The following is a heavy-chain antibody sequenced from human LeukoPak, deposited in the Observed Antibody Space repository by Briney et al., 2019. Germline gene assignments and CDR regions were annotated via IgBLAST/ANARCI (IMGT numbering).Heavy chain of an antibody. CDR3: ARGEWLSSYYFDY. CDR2: TSGSGGST. Sequence: GGSLRLSCAASGFTFSSYAMSWVRQAPGKGLEWVSATSGSGGSTYYADSVKGRFTISRDNSKNTLYLQMNSLRAEDTAVYYCARGEWLSSYYFDYWGQGTLVTVSS. CDR1: GFTFSSYA. V-gene: IGHV3-23*01. D-gene: IGHD3-3*01. J-gene: IGHJ4*02.